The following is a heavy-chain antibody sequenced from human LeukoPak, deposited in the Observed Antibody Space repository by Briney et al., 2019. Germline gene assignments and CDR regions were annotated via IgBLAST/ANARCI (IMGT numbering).Heavy chain of an antibody. CDR2: INPNSGGT. CDR3: ARDSGMDYYDSSGYYYVLLRN. D-gene: IGHD3-22*01. Sequence: ASVKVSCKASGYTFTGYYMHWVRQAPGQGLEWMGWINPNSGGTNYTQKFQGRVTMTRDTFISTAYMELSRLRSDDTAVYYCARDSGMDYYDSSGYYYVLLRNWGQGTLITVSS. CDR1: GYTFTGYY. J-gene: IGHJ4*02. V-gene: IGHV1-2*02.